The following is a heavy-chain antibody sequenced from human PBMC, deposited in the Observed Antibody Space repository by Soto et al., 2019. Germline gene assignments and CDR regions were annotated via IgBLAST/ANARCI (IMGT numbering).Heavy chain of an antibody. V-gene: IGHV1-58*02. Sequence: SVKVSCKASGFTFTSSAMQWVRQARGQRLEWIGWIGVYSGNTNYAQKLQERVTMTTDTSTSTAYMELRSLRSDDTAVYYCARDADDYGDPSWFDPWGQGTLVTISS. CDR2: IGVYSGNT. CDR1: GFTFTSSA. J-gene: IGHJ5*02. D-gene: IGHD4-17*01. CDR3: ARDADDYGDPSWFDP.